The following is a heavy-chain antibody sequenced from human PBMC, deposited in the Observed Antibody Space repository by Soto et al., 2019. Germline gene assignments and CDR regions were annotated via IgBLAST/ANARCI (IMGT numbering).Heavy chain of an antibody. D-gene: IGHD2-15*01. CDR2: IIPILGIA. J-gene: IGHJ4*02. CDR1: GGTFSSYT. Sequence: SVKVSCKASGGTFSSYTISWVRQAPGQGLEWMGRIIPILGIANYAQKFQGRVTITADKSTSTAYMELSSLRSEDTAVYYCAREEKVVAPYFEYWGQGTLVTVSS. V-gene: IGHV1-69*04. CDR3: AREEKVVAPYFEY.